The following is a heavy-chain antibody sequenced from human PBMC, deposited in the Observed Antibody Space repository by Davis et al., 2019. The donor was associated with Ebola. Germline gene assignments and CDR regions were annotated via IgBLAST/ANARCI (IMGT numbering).Heavy chain of an antibody. Sequence: ASVKVSCKASGYTFTSYGISWVRQAPGQGLEWMGWINPHNGNTNYAQKLQGRVTMTTDTSTSTAYMELRSLRSDDTAVYYCATTKQWLATYNWFDPWGQGTLVTVSS. CDR1: GYTFTSYG. CDR2: INPHNGNT. J-gene: IGHJ5*02. D-gene: IGHD6-19*01. CDR3: ATTKQWLATYNWFDP. V-gene: IGHV1-18*04.